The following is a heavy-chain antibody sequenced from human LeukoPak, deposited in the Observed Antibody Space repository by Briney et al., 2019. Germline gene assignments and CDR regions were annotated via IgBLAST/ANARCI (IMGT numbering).Heavy chain of an antibody. CDR2: ISAYNGNT. CDR3: ATVVGARPTYYFDY. CDR1: GYTFTNYG. Sequence: ASVKVSCKSSGYTFTNYGISWVRQAPGQGLEWMGWISAYNGNTNYAQKIQGRVTMTTDTSTNTAYMELRSLRSDDTAVYYCATVVGARPTYYFDYWGQGTLVTVSS. V-gene: IGHV1-18*01. D-gene: IGHD1-26*01. J-gene: IGHJ4*02.